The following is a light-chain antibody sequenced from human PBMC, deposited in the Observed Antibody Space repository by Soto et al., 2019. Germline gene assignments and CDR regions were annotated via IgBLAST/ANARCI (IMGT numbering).Light chain of an antibody. CDR2: EGN. CDR1: SSDVGNYNL. Sequence: QSALTQPASVSGSPGQSITISCTGTSSDVGNYNLVSWYQQHPCKAPKLMIYEGNKRPSGVSNRFSASKSGNTASLTISGLQAEDEADYYCFSFADSSTHVLIGGGTKLTVL. V-gene: IGLV2-23*01. CDR3: FSFADSSTHVL. J-gene: IGLJ2*01.